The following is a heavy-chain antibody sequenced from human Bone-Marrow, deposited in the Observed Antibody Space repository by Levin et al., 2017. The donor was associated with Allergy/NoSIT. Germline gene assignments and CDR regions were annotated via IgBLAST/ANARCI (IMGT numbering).Heavy chain of an antibody. CDR1: GMTFTNYG. CDR3: ARGSGSHFDYWYFDL. J-gene: IGHJ2*01. CDR2: ISFDGSKT. Sequence: PGESLKISCEASGMTFTNYGMHWVRQTPGKGLEWVAGISFDGSKTFFADSMEGRVVISRDNSKTTLYLQMVSLRADDTAVYHCARGSGSHFDYWYFDLWGRGTRVTVSS. V-gene: IGHV3-33*01. D-gene: IGHD3-10*01.